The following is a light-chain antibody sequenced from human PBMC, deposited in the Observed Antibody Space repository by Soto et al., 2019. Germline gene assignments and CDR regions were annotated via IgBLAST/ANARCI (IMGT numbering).Light chain of an antibody. V-gene: IGKV4-1*01. J-gene: IGKJ4*01. CDR3: QQYYSKPLT. Sequence: DIVMTQSPDSLAVSLGERATINCKSSQSVLYSSNNKNYLGWYQQKVGQPPKLLIYWASTRESGVPDRFSGSGSGTDFTLTISSLQADDVAGYYCQQYYSKPLTFGGGTKVEIK. CDR2: WAS. CDR1: QSVLYSSNNKNY.